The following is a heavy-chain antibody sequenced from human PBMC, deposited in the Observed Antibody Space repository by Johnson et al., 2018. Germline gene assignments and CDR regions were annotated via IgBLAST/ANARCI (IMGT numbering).Heavy chain of an antibody. J-gene: IGHJ3*02. D-gene: IGHD4-23*01. CDR2: IYYSGST. CDR1: GGSISGYY. Sequence: QVQLQESGPGLVKPSETLSLTCTVFGGSISGYYWSWIRQPPGKGLEWIGYIYYSGSTNYNPSLKSRVTISVDRSKNQFSLKMNSVIAADTAVSYCARVHRAVRWAEAFDIWGQGTMVTVSS. CDR3: ARVHRAVRWAEAFDI. V-gene: IGHV4-59*12.